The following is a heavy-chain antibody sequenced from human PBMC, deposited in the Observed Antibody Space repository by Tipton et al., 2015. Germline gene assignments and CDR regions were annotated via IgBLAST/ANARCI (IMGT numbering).Heavy chain of an antibody. CDR1: RASLSGNY. J-gene: IGHJ5*01. V-gene: IGHV4-59*06. D-gene: IGHD3-3*01. CDR3: ARLPGIFGLAINAWFAS. CDR2: INFRGTT. Sequence: TLSLTCTVPRASLSGNYVNWIRQHPQKGLEWIGYINFRGTTSRNPSLESPFYMSVDPSKNEFSLKLRSVTVADTAVYFCARLPGIFGLAINAWFASWGQGILVTVSP.